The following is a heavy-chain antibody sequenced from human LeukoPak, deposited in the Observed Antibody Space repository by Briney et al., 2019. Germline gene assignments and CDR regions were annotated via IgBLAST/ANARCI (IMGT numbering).Heavy chain of an antibody. Sequence: GGSLRLSCAASGFTFSSYSMNWVRQAPGKGLEWVSSISSSSTYIYYADSVRGRFTISRDNAKNSLYLQMNSLRAEDMAVYYCASRYYDSSGYSYFDYWGQGTLVTVSS. CDR1: GFTFSSYS. CDR2: ISSSSTYI. D-gene: IGHD3-22*01. J-gene: IGHJ4*02. CDR3: ASRYYDSSGYSYFDY. V-gene: IGHV3-21*01.